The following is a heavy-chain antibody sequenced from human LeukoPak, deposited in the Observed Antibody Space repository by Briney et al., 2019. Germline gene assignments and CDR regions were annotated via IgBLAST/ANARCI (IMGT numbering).Heavy chain of an antibody. J-gene: IGHJ5*02. CDR2: ISGSGGSI. Sequence: PGGSLRLSCAASGLTFSSYAMSWVRQAPGKGLEWVSTISGSGGSIWYADSVKGRFTISRDNSNNTLYLQMNSLRAEDTAVYYCARKAEQQLVGYNWFDPWGQGTLVTVSS. CDR3: ARKAEQQLVGYNWFDP. D-gene: IGHD6-13*01. CDR1: GLTFSSYA. V-gene: IGHV3-23*01.